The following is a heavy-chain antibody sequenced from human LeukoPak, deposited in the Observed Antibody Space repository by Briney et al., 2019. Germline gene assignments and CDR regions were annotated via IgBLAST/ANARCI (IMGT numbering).Heavy chain of an antibody. D-gene: IGHD3-10*01. Sequence: GGSLRLSCAASGFTFSNAWMSWVRQAPGKGLEWVGRIKSKTDGGTTDYAAPVKGRFTISRDDSKNTLYLQMNSLKTEDTAVYYCTTDAALLWFGELKPVNAWGQGTLVTVSS. CDR3: TTDAALLWFGELKPVNA. V-gene: IGHV3-15*01. CDR1: GFTFSNAW. J-gene: IGHJ4*02. CDR2: IKSKTDGGTT.